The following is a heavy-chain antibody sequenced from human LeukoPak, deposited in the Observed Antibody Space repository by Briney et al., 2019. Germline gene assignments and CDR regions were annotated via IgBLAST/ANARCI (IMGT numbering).Heavy chain of an antibody. CDR1: GFTVSSYY. V-gene: IGHV3-66*01. Sequence: GGSLRLSCAASGFTVSSYYITWVRQAPGKGLEWVSVSYSGGSTYYADSVKGRFTISRDNSKNTGSLQMNSLRAEDTAVYYCARDQAGRGGFDYWGQGTLVTVS. D-gene: IGHD2-15*01. CDR2: SYSGGST. J-gene: IGHJ4*02. CDR3: ARDQAGRGGFDY.